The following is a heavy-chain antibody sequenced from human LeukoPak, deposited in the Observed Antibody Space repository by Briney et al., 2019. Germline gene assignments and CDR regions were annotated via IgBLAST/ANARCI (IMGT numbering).Heavy chain of an antibody. J-gene: IGHJ4*02. CDR3: AKLRDSYGVDY. D-gene: IGHD5-18*01. V-gene: IGHV1-69*13. CDR2: IIPIFGTA. Sequence: ASVKVSCKASGGTFSSYAISWVRQAPGQGLEWMGGIIPIFGTANYAQKFQGRVTITADESTSTAYMELSSLRSEDTAVYYCAKLRDSYGVDYWGQGTLVTVSS. CDR1: GGTFSSYA.